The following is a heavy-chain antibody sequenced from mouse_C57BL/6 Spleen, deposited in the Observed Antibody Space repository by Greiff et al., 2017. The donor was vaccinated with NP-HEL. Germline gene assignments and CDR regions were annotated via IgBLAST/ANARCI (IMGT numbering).Heavy chain of an antibody. D-gene: IGHD1-1*01. Sequence: QVQLKESGAELVRPGTSVKVSCKASGYAFTNYLIEWVKQRPGQGLEWIGVINPGSGGTNYNEKFKGKATLTADKSSSTAYMQLSSLTSEDSAVYFCAREGYGKRYFDVWGTGTTVTVSS. CDR1: GYAFTNYL. CDR2: INPGSGGT. CDR3: AREGYGKRYFDV. J-gene: IGHJ1*03. V-gene: IGHV1-54*01.